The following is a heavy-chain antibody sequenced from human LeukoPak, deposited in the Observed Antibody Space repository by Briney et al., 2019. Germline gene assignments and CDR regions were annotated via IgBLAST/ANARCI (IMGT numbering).Heavy chain of an antibody. Sequence: PGGSLRFSCEGPESSSRVYAWNWFRRPPAKGLEGWALISYDGRNKYYADSVKGRFTISSDISNNTLFLQMNSLRGEDTAVYYCARDQWLATSNAFDVWGQGTMVTVSS. D-gene: IGHD6-19*01. V-gene: IGHV3-30*04. CDR3: ARDQWLATSNAFDV. CDR1: ESSSRVYA. CDR2: ISYDGRNK. J-gene: IGHJ3*01.